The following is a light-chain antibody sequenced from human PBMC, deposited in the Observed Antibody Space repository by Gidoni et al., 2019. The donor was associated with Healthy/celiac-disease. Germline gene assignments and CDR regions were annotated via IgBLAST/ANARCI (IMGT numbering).Light chain of an antibody. CDR2: AAS. CDR3: QQSYSTPGT. J-gene: IGKJ4*01. CDR1: QSISSY. Sequence: DIQMTQSPSSLSASVGDRVTITCRASQSISSYLTWYQQKPGKAPKLLIYAASSLQSGVPSRFSGSGSGTDFTRTISSLQPEDFATYYCQQSYSTPGTFGGGTKVEIK. V-gene: IGKV1-39*01.